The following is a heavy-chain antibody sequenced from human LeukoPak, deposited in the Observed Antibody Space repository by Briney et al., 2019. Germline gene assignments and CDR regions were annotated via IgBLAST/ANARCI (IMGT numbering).Heavy chain of an antibody. CDR1: GFTFSSYS. V-gene: IGHV3-48*01. J-gene: IGHJ4*02. CDR3: ARAISGPTSAY. D-gene: IGHD5-12*01. CDR2: ISSSSSTI. Sequence: GGSLRLSCAASGFTFSSYSMNWVRQAPGKGLEWVSYISSSSSTIYYADSVKGRFTITRDNAKNSLYLQMNSLRAEDTAVYYCARAISGPTSAYWGQGTLVTVSS.